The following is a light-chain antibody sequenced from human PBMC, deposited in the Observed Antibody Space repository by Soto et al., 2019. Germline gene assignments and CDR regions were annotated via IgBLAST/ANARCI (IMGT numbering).Light chain of an antibody. CDR3: QQYGSSRWT. Sequence: IQMTQSPSSLAASVGDRVTITCRASQTISTYVNWYRQKSGAAPELLIYDASTLQSGIPDRFSGSGSGTDFTLTISRLEPEDFAVYYCQQYGSSRWTFGQGTKVDIK. CDR1: QTISTY. J-gene: IGKJ1*01. CDR2: DAS. V-gene: IGKV1-39*01.